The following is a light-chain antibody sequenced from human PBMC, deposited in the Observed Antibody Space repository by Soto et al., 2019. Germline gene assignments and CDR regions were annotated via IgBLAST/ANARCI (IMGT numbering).Light chain of an antibody. CDR3: AAWDDSLSGPV. CDR2: SNN. CDR1: SSNIGTNY. V-gene: IGLV1-47*02. J-gene: IGLJ3*02. Sequence: QPVLTQPPSASATPGQRVTISCSGSSSNIGTNYVYWYQQLPGAAPKLLMYSNNERPSGVPDRFSGSKSGTSASLAISGLRSEDEADYYCAAWDDSLSGPVFGGGTKLTVL.